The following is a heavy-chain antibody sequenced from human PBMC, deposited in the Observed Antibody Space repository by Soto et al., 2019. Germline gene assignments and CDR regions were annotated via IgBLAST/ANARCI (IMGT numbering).Heavy chain of an antibody. Sequence: SENLPLTTIVSGCSISKYYKSWSRHPPGKGLEWIGYIYYSGSTDYNPSLKTRVTISLDTPKNQFSLKLTSVTAADTAVYYCARDSPYYDILTGYPYYYYGMDVWGQGTTVT. CDR1: GCSISKYY. D-gene: IGHD3-9*01. V-gene: IGHV4-59*01. J-gene: IGHJ6*02. CDR3: ARDSPYYDILTGYPYYYYGMDV. CDR2: IYYSGST.